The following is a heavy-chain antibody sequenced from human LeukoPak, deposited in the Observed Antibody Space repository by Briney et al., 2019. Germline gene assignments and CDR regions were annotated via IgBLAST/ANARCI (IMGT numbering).Heavy chain of an antibody. D-gene: IGHD4-17*01. CDR3: TRARYYGDTYYFDY. CDR1: GYSFTNYW. J-gene: IGHJ4*02. Sequence: GESLKISCQGSGYSFTNYWIAWVRQMPGKGLEWMGIIYPVDSDTRYSPSFQGQVTISADKSISTAYLQWSSLKASDTAMYYCTRARYYGDTYYFDYWGQGNLVTVSS. CDR2: IYPVDSDT. V-gene: IGHV5-51*01.